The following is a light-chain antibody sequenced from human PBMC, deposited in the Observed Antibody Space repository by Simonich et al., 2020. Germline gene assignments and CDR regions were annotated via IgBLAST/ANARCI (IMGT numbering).Light chain of an antibody. V-gene: IGKV2D-29*02. J-gene: IGKJ2*01. Sequence: DIVMTQSPLSLPVTHGEPASISCRSIQSLLHSYGKTYLYWYLQKPCQSPQLLIYEVSNRFSGVPYRFSGSGSGTDFTLKISRVEAEDVGVYYCMQSIQLPHTFGQGTKLEIK. CDR3: MQSIQLPHT. CDR2: EVS. CDR1: QSLLHSYGKTY.